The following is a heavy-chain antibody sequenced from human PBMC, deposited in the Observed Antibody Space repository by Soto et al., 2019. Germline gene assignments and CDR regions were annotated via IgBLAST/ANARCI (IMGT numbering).Heavy chain of an antibody. CDR1: GYTFTSYY. D-gene: IGHD4-17*01. CDR2: INPSGGST. CDR3: TRAPSYGAFDI. Sequence: GASVKVSCKASGYTFTSYYIHWVRQAPGQGLEWMGIINPSGGSTTYAQKFQGRVTMTRDTSTSTVYMELSSLRSEDTAVYYCTRAPSYGAFDIRGQRTMVTVSS. V-gene: IGHV1-46*03. J-gene: IGHJ3*02.